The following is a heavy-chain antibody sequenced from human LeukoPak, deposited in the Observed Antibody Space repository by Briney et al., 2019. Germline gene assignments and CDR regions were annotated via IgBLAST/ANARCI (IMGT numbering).Heavy chain of an antibody. Sequence: PSETLSLTCTVSGGSISSSSYYWSWIRQPAGKGLEWIGRIYTSGSTNYNPSLKSRVTISVDTSKNQFSLKLSSVTAADTAVYYCARQYIGVLDWGQGTLVTVSS. CDR2: IYTSGST. CDR3: ARQYIGVLD. D-gene: IGHD3-16*01. J-gene: IGHJ4*02. CDR1: GGSISSSSYY. V-gene: IGHV4-61*02.